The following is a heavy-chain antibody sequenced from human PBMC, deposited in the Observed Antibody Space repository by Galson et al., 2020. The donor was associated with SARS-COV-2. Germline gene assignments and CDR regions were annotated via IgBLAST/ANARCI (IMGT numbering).Heavy chain of an antibody. CDR3: ARLHYGEYAPEAFDI. J-gene: IGHJ3*02. CDR1: GTSISSGSYS. CDR2: ISHSGGT. D-gene: IGHD4-17*01. V-gene: IGHV4-30-2*01. Sequence: SETLSLTCAVSGTSISSGSYSWNWIRQPPGKGLEWIGYISHSGGTYYNPSLKSRVTISGDRSKNQFSLRLSSVTAADTAVYYCARLHYGEYAPEAFDIWRPWTRVS.